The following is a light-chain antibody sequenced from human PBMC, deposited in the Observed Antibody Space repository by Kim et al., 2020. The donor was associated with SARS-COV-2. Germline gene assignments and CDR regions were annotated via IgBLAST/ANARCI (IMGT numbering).Light chain of an antibody. CDR2: VAS. V-gene: IGKV3-11*01. J-gene: IGKJ5*01. CDR1: QSVSSY. Sequence: LAPRERTDLSGRASQSVSSYLGWYQRKPGQAPRLLIYVASNWATGIPARFSGGGSETDFTLTISSLEPEDVADYYYQQRSNWAITFGQGTRLEIK. CDR3: QQRSNWAIT.